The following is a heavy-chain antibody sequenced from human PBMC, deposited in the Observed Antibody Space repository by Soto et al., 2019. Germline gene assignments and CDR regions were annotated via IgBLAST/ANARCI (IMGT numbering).Heavy chain of an antibody. V-gene: IGHV4-59*08. D-gene: IGHD3-10*01. Sequence: PSETLSLTCSVSGVSISSYYWSWIRQSPGKGLEWIGHINYTGTAAYSPSLKSRVTMSVDTSKNQFSLKLNSVTAADTAVYYCARHYVSGTYPLDYWGHGALVTVSS. CDR1: GVSISSYY. CDR2: INYTGTA. CDR3: ARHYVSGTYPLDY. J-gene: IGHJ4*01.